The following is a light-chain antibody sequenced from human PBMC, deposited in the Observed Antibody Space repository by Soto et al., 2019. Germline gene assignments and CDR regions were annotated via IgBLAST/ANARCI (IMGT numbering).Light chain of an antibody. V-gene: IGLV2-11*01. Sequence: QSVLTQPRSVSGSPGQSVTISCTGTNSDVGGYNFVSWCQQLPGKAPKLMISAVSQRPSGVPDRFSGSKSGNTASLTISGLQADDEADYFCCSYTASDIWVFGGGTKVTVL. J-gene: IGLJ3*02. CDR2: AVS. CDR1: NSDVGGYNF. CDR3: CSYTASDIWV.